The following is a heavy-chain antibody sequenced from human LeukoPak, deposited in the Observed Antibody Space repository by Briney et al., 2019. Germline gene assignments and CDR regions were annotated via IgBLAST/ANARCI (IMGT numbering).Heavy chain of an antibody. D-gene: IGHD4-17*01. Sequence: ASVKVSCKATGYTFTSYDINWVRQAAGQGLEWMGWMNPNSGNTGYAQKFQDRFTMTSNTSISAAYMELSSLRSEDTAVYYCARGNANYGDYYFDSWGQGTLVTVSS. CDR2: MNPNSGNT. CDR3: ARGNANYGDYYFDS. V-gene: IGHV1-8*01. J-gene: IGHJ4*02. CDR1: GYTFTSYD.